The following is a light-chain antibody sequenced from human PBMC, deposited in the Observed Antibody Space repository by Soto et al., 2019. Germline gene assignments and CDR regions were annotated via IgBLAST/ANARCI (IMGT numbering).Light chain of an antibody. J-gene: IGKJ1*01. CDR1: QSVTGSY. V-gene: IGKV3-20*01. CDR2: GTY. CDR3: QHYGISSWT. Sequence: EIVLTQSPGTLSLSPGERATLSCRASQSVTGSYLAWYQQKPGQAPRLVIYGTYNRATGIPDRFSGSGSGTDFTLTISSLEPEDFAVYYCQHYGISSWTFGQGTKVEIK.